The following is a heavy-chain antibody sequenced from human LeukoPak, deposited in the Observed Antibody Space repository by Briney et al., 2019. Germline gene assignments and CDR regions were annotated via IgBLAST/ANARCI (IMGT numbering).Heavy chain of an antibody. Sequence: GGSLRLSCAASGFTFTSYGMHWVRQATGQGLEWVGFIRYDGSNKDYADTVQGRSTISRDNSINTPYLELNSLRAEDTAVYYCLAGMDVWGQGSTVTVSS. V-gene: IGHV3-30*02. CDR3: LAGMDV. CDR2: IRYDGSNK. J-gene: IGHJ6*02. CDR1: GFTFTSYG.